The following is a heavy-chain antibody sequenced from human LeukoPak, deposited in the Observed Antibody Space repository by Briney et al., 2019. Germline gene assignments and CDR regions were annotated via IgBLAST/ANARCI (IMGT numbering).Heavy chain of an antibody. Sequence: SETLSLTCAVSGYSISSGYYWGWIRQPPGKGLEWIGSIYHSGSTYYNPSLKSRVTISVDTSKNQFSLKLSSVTAADTAVYYCARGEAAAGPMDYMDVWDTGATVTVSS. CDR3: ARGEAAAGPMDYMDV. D-gene: IGHD6-13*01. CDR1: GYSISSGYY. V-gene: IGHV4-38-2*01. J-gene: IGHJ6*03. CDR2: IYHSGST.